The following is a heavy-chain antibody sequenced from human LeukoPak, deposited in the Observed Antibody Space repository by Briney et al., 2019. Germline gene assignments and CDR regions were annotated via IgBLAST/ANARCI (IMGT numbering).Heavy chain of an antibody. Sequence: GGSLRLSCAASGFTFSSYSMNWVRQAPGKGLEWVSSISTSSSYIYYADSVKGRFTISRDNAKNSLYLQMKSLSAEDTAVYYCARDRESSSWFDYWGQGTLVTVSS. V-gene: IGHV3-21*01. CDR1: GFTFSSYS. CDR2: ISTSSSYI. CDR3: ARDRESSSWFDY. J-gene: IGHJ4*02. D-gene: IGHD6-13*01.